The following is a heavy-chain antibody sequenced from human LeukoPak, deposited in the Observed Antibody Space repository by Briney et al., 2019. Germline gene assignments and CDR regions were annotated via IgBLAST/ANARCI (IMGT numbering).Heavy chain of an antibody. CDR2: ISYDGSNK. CDR3: ARDSGYSSDDAY. V-gene: IGHV3-30*01. J-gene: IGHJ4*02. D-gene: IGHD5-12*01. Sequence: PGRSLRLSCAASGFTFSSYAMHWVRQAPGKGLEWVAVISYDGSNKYYADSVKGRFTISRDNSKNTLYLQMNSLRAEDTAVYYCARDSGYSSDDAYWGQGTLVTVSS. CDR1: GFTFSSYA.